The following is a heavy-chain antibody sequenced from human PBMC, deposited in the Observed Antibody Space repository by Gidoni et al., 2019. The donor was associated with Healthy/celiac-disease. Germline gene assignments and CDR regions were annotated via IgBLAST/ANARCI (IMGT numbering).Heavy chain of an antibody. J-gene: IGHJ4*02. CDR3: AKVLARGFGEFLDFDY. V-gene: IGHV3-23*01. CDR1: GFTFRSYA. CDR2: ISGSGGST. Sequence: EVQLLESGGGLVQPGGSLRLSCAASGFTFRSYAMSWVRQAPGKGLEWFSAISGSGGSTYYADSVKGRFTISRDNSKNTLYLQMNSLRAEDTAVYYCAKVLARGFGEFLDFDYWGQGTLVTVSS. D-gene: IGHD3-10*01.